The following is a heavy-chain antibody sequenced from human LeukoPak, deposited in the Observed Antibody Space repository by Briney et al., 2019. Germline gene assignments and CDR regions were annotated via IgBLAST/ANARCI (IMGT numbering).Heavy chain of an antibody. J-gene: IGHJ4*02. CDR1: GGTFSSYA. D-gene: IGHD3-10*01. CDR2: IIPIFGTA. CDR3: ARVGPSGGAFDY. Sequence: GASVKVSCKASGGTFSSYAISWVRQAPGQGLEWMGGIIPIFGTANYAQKFQGRVTITTDESTSTAYMELSSLRSEDTAVYYCARVGPSGGAFDYWGQGTLVTVSS. V-gene: IGHV1-69*05.